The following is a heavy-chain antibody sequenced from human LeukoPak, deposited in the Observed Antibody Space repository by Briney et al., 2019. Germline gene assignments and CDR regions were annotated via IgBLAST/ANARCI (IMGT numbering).Heavy chain of an antibody. D-gene: IGHD3-22*01. CDR3: ARGGVSSGYYYN. J-gene: IGHJ4*02. CDR1: GYSFTGYY. Sequence: ASVKVSCKASGYSFTGYYMHWVRQAPGQGLEWMGWINPNSRGTNYAQKFQGRVTMTRDTSISTAYMELSRLRSDDTAVYYCARGGVSSGYYYNWGQGTLVTVSS. V-gene: IGHV1-2*02. CDR2: INPNSRGT.